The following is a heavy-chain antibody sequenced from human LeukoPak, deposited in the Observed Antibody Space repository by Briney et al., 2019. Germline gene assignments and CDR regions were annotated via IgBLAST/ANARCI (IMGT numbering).Heavy chain of an antibody. V-gene: IGHV3-48*03. CDR1: GFTFSSYE. Sequence: AGGSLRLSCAASGFTFSSYEMNWVRQAPGKGLEWVSYISSSGSTIYYADSVKGRFTISRDNAKNSLYLQMNSLRAEDTAVYYCARDLARNYYDSSGYLRSGSIFGYWGQGTLVTVSS. CDR3: ARDLARNYYDSSGYLRSGSIFGY. CDR2: ISSSGSTI. J-gene: IGHJ4*02. D-gene: IGHD3-22*01.